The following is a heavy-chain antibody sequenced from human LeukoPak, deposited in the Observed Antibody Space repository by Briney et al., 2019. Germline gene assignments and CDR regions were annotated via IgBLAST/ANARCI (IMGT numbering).Heavy chain of an antibody. Sequence: PGGSLRLSCAASGFTFSSYAMHWLRQAPGKGLEWVAVISYDGSNKYYADSVKGRFTISRDNSKNTLYLQMHSLRAEDTAVYYCARDSDYYGSVPRDYWGQGTLVTVSS. D-gene: IGHD3-10*01. CDR3: ARDSDYYGSVPRDY. CDR1: GFTFSSYA. J-gene: IGHJ4*02. CDR2: ISYDGSNK. V-gene: IGHV3-30*04.